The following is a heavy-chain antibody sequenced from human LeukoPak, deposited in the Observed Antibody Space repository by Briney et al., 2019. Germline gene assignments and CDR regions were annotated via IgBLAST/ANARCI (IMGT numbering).Heavy chain of an antibody. V-gene: IGHV1-18*04. CDR2: ISAYNGNT. CDR3: ARVPVAGTNYMDV. CDR1: GYTFTSYY. D-gene: IGHD6-19*01. J-gene: IGHJ6*03. Sequence: ASVTVSCKASGYTFTSYYMHWVRQAPGQGLEWMGWISAYNGNTNYAQKLQGRVTMTTDTSTSTAYMELRSLRSDDTAVYYCARVPVAGTNYMDVWGKGTTVTVSS.